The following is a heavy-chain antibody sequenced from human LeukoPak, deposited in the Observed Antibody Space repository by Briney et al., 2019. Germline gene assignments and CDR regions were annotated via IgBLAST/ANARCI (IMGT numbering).Heavy chain of an antibody. V-gene: IGHV3-23*01. CDR2: ISGSGGGT. J-gene: IGHJ4*02. CDR1: GFTFTSYA. D-gene: IGHD6-19*01. CDR3: ARASGYGRGWPSEY. Sequence: GGSLRLSCAASGFTFTSYAMSWVRQAPGQGLEWVSVISGSGGGTYYADSVKGRFTISKDVSKNTVYLQMNSLRVEDTAVYYCARASGYGRGWPSEYWGQGTQVTVAS.